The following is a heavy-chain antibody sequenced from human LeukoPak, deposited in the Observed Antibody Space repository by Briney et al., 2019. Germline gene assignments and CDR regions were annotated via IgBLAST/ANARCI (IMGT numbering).Heavy chain of an antibody. J-gene: IGHJ5*02. Sequence: ASVKVSCKASGYTFTSYGISWVRQAPGQGLEWMGWIHIYRGNTNYAQKFQGRVTMTTDTSTSTVYMEVRGLRSDDTAMYYCARDVGITVADSFDPWGQGTLVTVSS. CDR1: GYTFTSYG. CDR3: ARDVGITVADSFDP. CDR2: IHIYRGNT. D-gene: IGHD6-13*01. V-gene: IGHV1-18*01.